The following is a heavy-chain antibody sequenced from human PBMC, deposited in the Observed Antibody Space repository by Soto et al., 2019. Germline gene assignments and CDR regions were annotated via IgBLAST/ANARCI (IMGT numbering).Heavy chain of an antibody. D-gene: IGHD4-4*01. J-gene: IGHJ6*02. CDR1: GFTFTSSA. CDR3: AAESHSNYMGGYYYCGMDV. Sequence: ASVKVSCKASGFTFTSSAVQWVRQARGQRLEWIGWIVVGSGNTNYAQKFQERVTITRDMSTSTAYMELSSLRSEDTAVYYCAAESHSNYMGGYYYCGMDVWGQGTTVTVSS. CDR2: IVVGSGNT. V-gene: IGHV1-58*01.